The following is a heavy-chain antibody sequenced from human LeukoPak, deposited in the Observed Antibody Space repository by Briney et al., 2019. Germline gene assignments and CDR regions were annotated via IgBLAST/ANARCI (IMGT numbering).Heavy chain of an antibody. CDR2: LRRNYGNT. CDR1: GYTFTSYD. J-gene: IGHJ4*02. Sequence: ASVKVSCKASGYTFTSYDIAWVRQAPGQGLEWMGWLRRNYGNTFYAQKFQGRVTVSTDASTSTAYMELRSLTSDDTAVYFCVRNGGGYDYWGQGTLVTVSS. CDR3: VRNGGGYDY. D-gene: IGHD3-16*01. V-gene: IGHV1-18*04.